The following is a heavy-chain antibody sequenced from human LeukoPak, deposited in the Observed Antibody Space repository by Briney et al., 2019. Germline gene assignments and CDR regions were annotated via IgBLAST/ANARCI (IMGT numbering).Heavy chain of an antibody. CDR1: GFNFHDAW. Sequence: GGSLRLSCAASGFNFHDAWMTWVRQAPGKGLEWVGRIKSESDGKTTHYAAPVKGRFTISRDDSKNTLYLQMNSLQTEDTAFYYCTTDTPSDFWGQGTLVTVSS. CDR3: TTDTPSDF. J-gene: IGHJ4*02. CDR2: IKSESDGKTT. V-gene: IGHV3-15*01.